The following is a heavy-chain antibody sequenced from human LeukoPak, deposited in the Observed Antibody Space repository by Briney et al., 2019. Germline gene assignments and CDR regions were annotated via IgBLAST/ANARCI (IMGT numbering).Heavy chain of an antibody. CDR1: GFTFSTYA. V-gene: IGHV3-30*04. CDR2: ISYDGSNK. D-gene: IGHD3-3*01. Sequence: GGSLRLSCAASGFTFSTYAMHWVRQAPGKGLEWVAVISYDGSNKYYADSVKGRFTISRDNSKNTLYVQMNSLRAEDTAVYYCARDPAKFWSGHDYWGQGTLVTVSS. J-gene: IGHJ4*02. CDR3: ARDPAKFWSGHDY.